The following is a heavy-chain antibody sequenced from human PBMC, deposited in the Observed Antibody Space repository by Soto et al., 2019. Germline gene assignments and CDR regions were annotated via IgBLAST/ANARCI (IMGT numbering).Heavy chain of an antibody. CDR2: IIPILGIA. J-gene: IGHJ6*03. D-gene: IGHD4-4*01. CDR3: AIGATVTTGSYNYYYYMDV. V-gene: IGHV1-69*02. Sequence: KVSCKASGGTFSSYTISWVRQAPGQGLEWMGRIIPILGIANYAQKFQGRVTITADKSTSTAYMELSSLRSEDTAVYYCAIGATVTTGSYNYYYYMDVWGKGTTVTVSS. CDR1: GGTFSSYT.